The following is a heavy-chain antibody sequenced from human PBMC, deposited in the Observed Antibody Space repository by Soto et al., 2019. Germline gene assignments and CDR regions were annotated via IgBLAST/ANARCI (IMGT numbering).Heavy chain of an antibody. CDR1: GYTFTSYG. D-gene: IGHD4-17*01. J-gene: IGHJ4*02. Sequence: ASVKVSCKASGYTFTSYGISWVRQAPGQGLEWMGWISTYNGNTNYAQKFQGRVTMTTDTSTSTAYMELRSLRSDDTAVYYCARVDGDYDLLIRRYYFDYSGEGTMVTVYS. V-gene: IGHV1-18*04. CDR3: ARVDGDYDLLIRRYYFDY. CDR2: ISTYNGNT.